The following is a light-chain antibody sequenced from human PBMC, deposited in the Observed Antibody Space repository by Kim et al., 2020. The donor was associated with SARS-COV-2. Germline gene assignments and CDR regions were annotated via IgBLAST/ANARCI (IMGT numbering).Light chain of an antibody. J-gene: IGLJ1*01. V-gene: IGLV2-14*03. CDR1: TGDVGSYNY. Sequence: QSITISRTESTGDVGSYNYFSWYQPPPGKAPKLRIYAVSNRPSGVSNRFSGSKSGNTASLTISELQAEDEADYYCSSYTRSSTTYVFGTGTKVTVL. CDR2: AVS. CDR3: SSYTRSSTTYV.